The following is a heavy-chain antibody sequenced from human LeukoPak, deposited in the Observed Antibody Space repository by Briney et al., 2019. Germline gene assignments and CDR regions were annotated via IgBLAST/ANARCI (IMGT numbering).Heavy chain of an antibody. J-gene: IGHJ4*02. CDR2: IKVDGSGR. V-gene: IGHV3-7*01. CDR3: ARMFSGGSCYSI. D-gene: IGHD2-15*01. CDR1: DFSFRSYW. Sequence: GGSLRLSCAASDFSFRSYWMSWVRQSPGRGLEWVANIKVDGSGRYYVDSVKGRFTISRDNAKNSLYLQMNSLRAEDTAVYYCARMFSGGSCYSIWGQGTLVTVSS.